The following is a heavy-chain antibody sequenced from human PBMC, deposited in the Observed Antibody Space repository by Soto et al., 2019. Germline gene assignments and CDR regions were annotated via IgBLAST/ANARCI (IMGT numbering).Heavy chain of an antibody. V-gene: IGHV3-7*04. CDR3: ARGGGNFDQ. CDR2: IDKDGSDK. CDR1: GFTLRGYW. Sequence: EVQLVESGGGLVQPGGSLTLTCVASGFTLRGYWMSWVRQAPGKGLEWVANIDKDGSDKRYLDSVRGRITISKDNVKNSLYLQMNSLRAEDRAVYYWARGGGNFDQWGQGTLVTVSS. D-gene: IGHD3-16*01. J-gene: IGHJ4*02.